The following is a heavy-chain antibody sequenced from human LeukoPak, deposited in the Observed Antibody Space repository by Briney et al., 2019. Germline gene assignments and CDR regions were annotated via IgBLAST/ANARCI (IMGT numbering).Heavy chain of an antibody. CDR1: GGSISSHY. CDR2: IYYTGST. Sequence: PSETLSLTRSVSGGSISSHYWSWIRQPPGKALEWIGYIYYTGSTKYSPPHKSRVTISVDTSKKQFSLNLSSVTAADTAVYYCARGPVRTWFDPWGQGTLVTVSS. J-gene: IGHJ5*02. CDR3: ARGPVRTWFDP. V-gene: IGHV4-59*11.